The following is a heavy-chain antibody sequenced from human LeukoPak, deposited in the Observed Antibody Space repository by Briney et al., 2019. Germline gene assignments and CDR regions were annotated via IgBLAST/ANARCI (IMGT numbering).Heavy chain of an antibody. J-gene: IGHJ6*04. CDR3: ARAGVLAGLDV. V-gene: IGHV3-74*01. Sequence: PGGSLRLSCSASGFTFSTYWMHWVRHAPGKGLVWVSRINIDGSSTNYTDSVKGRFTISRDNAKNTLYLQMNSLRAEDTAVYYCARAGVLAGLDVWGKGTTVTVSS. D-gene: IGHD3-10*01. CDR1: GFTFSTYW. CDR2: INIDGSST.